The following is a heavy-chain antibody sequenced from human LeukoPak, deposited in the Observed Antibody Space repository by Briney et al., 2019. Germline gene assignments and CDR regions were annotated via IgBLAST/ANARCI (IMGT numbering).Heavy chain of an antibody. Sequence: PGGSLRLSCAASGLTFSSYTMSWVRQAPGKGLEWVSAISGSGGSTYYADSVKGRFTISRDNSKSTLYLQMNTLRAEDTAVYYCAKEGLEYDLLTRPYWGQGTLVTVSS. CDR2: ISGSGGST. J-gene: IGHJ4*02. CDR3: AKEGLEYDLLTRPY. V-gene: IGHV3-23*01. D-gene: IGHD3-9*01. CDR1: GLTFSSYT.